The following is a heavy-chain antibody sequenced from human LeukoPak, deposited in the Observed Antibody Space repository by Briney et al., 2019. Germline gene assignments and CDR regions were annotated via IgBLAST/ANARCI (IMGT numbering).Heavy chain of an antibody. Sequence: EGSLRLSCAASGFTFSSYAMHWVRQAPGKGLEYVSAISSNGGSTYYANSVKGRFTISRGNSKNTLYLQMGSLRAEDMAVYYCARGPDYWGQGTLVTVSS. CDR3: ARGPDY. V-gene: IGHV3-64*01. CDR1: GFTFSSYA. CDR2: ISSNGGST. J-gene: IGHJ4*02.